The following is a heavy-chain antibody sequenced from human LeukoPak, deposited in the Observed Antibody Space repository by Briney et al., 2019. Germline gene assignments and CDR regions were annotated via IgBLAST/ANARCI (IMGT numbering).Heavy chain of an antibody. J-gene: IGHJ2*01. D-gene: IGHD5-18*01. CDR1: EFTFSSYA. V-gene: IGHV3-23*01. Sequence: PGGSLRLSCAASEFTFSSYAMSWVRQAPGKGLEWVSTMSGSGGTTYYADSVKGRFTISRDNSKNTLYLQMNSLRAEDTAVYYCARDRRRVSSYFGYFDLWGRGTLVTVSS. CDR3: ARDRRRVSSYFGYFDL. CDR2: MSGSGGTT.